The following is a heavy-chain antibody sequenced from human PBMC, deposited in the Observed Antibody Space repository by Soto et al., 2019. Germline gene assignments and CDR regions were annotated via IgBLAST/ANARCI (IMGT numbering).Heavy chain of an antibody. V-gene: IGHV4-59*01. CDR1: GGSISSYY. CDR2: IYYSGST. Sequence: QVQLQESGPGLVKPSETLSLTCTVSGGSISSYYWSWIRQPPGKGLEWIGYIYYSGSTNYNPSLKSRVTISVDTSKNQFSLKLSSVTAADTAVYSCARTRVANDYGDLFDYWGQGTLVTVSS. D-gene: IGHD4-17*01. J-gene: IGHJ4*02. CDR3: ARTRVANDYGDLFDY.